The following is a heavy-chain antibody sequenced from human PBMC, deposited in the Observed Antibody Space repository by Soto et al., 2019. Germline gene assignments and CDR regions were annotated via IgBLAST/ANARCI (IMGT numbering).Heavy chain of an antibody. CDR2: ISGSGGST. J-gene: IGHJ4*02. CDR1: GFTFSSYA. V-gene: IGHV3-23*01. Sequence: EVQLLESGGGLVQPGGSLRLSCAASGFTFSSYAMSWVRQAPGKGLEWVSAISGSGGSTYYADSVKGRFTISRDNSKNTLYLQMNSLRAEDTAVYYCVPLPGSYRVRFDYWGQGTLVTVSS. CDR3: VPLPGSYRVRFDY. D-gene: IGHD3-16*02.